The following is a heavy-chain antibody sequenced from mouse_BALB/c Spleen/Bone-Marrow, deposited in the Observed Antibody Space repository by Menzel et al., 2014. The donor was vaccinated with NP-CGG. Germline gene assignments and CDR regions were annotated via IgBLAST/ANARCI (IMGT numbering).Heavy chain of an antibody. Sequence: VHLVESGAELVKPGASVKLSCKASGYTFXSYWMHWVKQRPGQGLEWIGEIDPSDSYTNYNQKFKGKATLTVDKSSSTAYMQLSSLTSEDSAVYYCAITTVVATGDYWGQGTTLTVSS. CDR1: GYTFXSYW. V-gene: IGHV1-69*02. CDR3: AITTVVATGDY. CDR2: IDPSDSYT. J-gene: IGHJ2*01. D-gene: IGHD1-1*01.